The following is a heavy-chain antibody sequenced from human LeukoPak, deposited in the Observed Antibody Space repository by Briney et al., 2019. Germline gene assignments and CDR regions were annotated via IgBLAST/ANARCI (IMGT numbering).Heavy chain of an antibody. CDR2: MNPNSGNT. V-gene: IGHV1-8*01. CDR1: GYTFTSYD. CDR3: ARNGWLGYYYYGMDV. D-gene: IGHD6-19*01. Sequence: ASVKVSCKASGYTFTSYDINWVRQATGQGLEWMGWMNPNSGNTGYAQKFQGRVTMTRNTSISTAYMEPSSLRSEDTAVYYCARNGWLGYYYYGMDVWGQGTTVTVSS. J-gene: IGHJ6*02.